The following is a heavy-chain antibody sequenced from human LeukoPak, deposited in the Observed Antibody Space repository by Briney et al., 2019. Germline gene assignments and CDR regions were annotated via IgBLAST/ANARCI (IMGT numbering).Heavy chain of an antibody. CDR1: GFTFSSYG. V-gene: IGHV3-23*01. CDR2: ISGSGGST. D-gene: IGHD3-10*01. J-gene: IGHJ4*02. CDR3: AKGTSSGSYHLLVGYFDY. Sequence: PGGSLRLSCAASGFTFSSYGMSWVRQAPGKGLEWVSAISGSGGSTYYADSVKGRFTISRDNSKNTLYLQMNSLRAEDTAVYYCAKGTSSGSYHLLVGYFDYWGQGTLVTVSS.